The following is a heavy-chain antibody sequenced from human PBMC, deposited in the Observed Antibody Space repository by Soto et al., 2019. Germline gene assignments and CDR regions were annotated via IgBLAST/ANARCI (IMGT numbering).Heavy chain of an antibody. Sequence: PSETLSLTCAVYGGFLSESHWTWIRQPPGKGLEWIGEINHVGGTNYNPSLKSRVTMSVDTSQNQFSLRLISVTAADTAMYFGVRIRYQLPSSVLWLDPWGQGTPVNVSS. D-gene: IGHD3-16*01. CDR3: VRIRYQLPSSVLWLDP. CDR1: GGFLSESH. J-gene: IGHJ5*02. V-gene: IGHV4-34*01. CDR2: INHVGGT.